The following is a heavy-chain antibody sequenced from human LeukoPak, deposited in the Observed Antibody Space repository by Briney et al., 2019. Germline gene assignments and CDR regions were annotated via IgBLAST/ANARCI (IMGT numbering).Heavy chain of an antibody. CDR2: INPNSGGT. CDR3: ARECSGTYCGED. J-gene: IGHJ4*02. CDR1: GYTFTVYY. Sequence: ASVKVSCKASGYTFTVYYMHWVRQAPGQGLEWMVWINPNSGGTKYAQNFEGRVTMTRDTSINTAYMELSSLRSDDTAIYYCARECSGTYCGEDWGQGTLVTVSS. D-gene: IGHD1-26*01. V-gene: IGHV1-2*02.